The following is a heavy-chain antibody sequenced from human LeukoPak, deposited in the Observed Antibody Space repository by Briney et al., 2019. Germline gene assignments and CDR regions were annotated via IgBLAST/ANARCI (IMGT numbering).Heavy chain of an antibody. D-gene: IGHD1-26*01. CDR3: ARVGGSSSSFDP. CDR1: GFTFSIYW. CDR2: IKQDGSEK. J-gene: IGHJ5*02. V-gene: IGHV3-7*01. Sequence: GGSLRLSCAASGFTFSIYWMTWVRQAPGKPLEGVANIKQDGSEKYYMDSVKGRFTISGDNAKNSLYLQMNSLRVEDTAVYYCARVGGSSSSFDPWGQGTLVTVSS.